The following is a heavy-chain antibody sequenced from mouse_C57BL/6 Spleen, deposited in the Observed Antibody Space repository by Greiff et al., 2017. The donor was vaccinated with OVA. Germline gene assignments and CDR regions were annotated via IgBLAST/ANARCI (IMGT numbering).Heavy chain of an antibody. CDR1: GYAFSSYW. J-gene: IGHJ1*03. CDR3: ARRVYDLTGYFDV. CDR2: IYPGDGDT. Sequence: QVQLQQSGAELVKPGASVKISCKASGYAFSSYWMNWVKQRPGKGLEWIGQIYPGDGDTNYNGKFKGKATLTADKSSSTAYMQLSSLTSEDSAVYFCARRVYDLTGYFDVWGTGTTVTVSS. D-gene: IGHD1-1*01. V-gene: IGHV1-80*01.